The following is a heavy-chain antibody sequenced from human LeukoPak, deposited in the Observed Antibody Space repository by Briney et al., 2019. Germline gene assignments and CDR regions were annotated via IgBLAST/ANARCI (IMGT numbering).Heavy chain of an antibody. Sequence: PGGSLRLSCAASGFTFSNAWMSWVRQAPGKGLEWVGRIKSKTDGGTTDYAAPVKGRFTISRDDSKNTLYLQMNSLKTEDTAVYYCTTLPLYSSSYRSYYYMDVWGKGTTVTVSS. CDR1: GFTFSNAW. V-gene: IGHV3-15*01. CDR3: TTLPLYSSSYRSYYYMDV. D-gene: IGHD6-13*01. J-gene: IGHJ6*03. CDR2: IKSKTDGGTT.